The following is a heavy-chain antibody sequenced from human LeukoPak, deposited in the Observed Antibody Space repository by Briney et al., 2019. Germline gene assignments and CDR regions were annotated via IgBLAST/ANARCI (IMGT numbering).Heavy chain of an antibody. CDR2: IYYSGST. CDR1: GGSISSGDYY. CDR3: ARFGGSYGDYGDY. J-gene: IGHJ4*02. V-gene: IGHV4-61*08. D-gene: IGHD3-10*01. Sequence: PSETLSLTCTVSGGSISSGDYYWSWIRQPPGKGLEWIGYIYYSGSTNYNPSLKSRVTISVDTSKNQFSLKLSSVTAADTAVYYCARFGGSYGDYGDYWGQGTLVTVSS.